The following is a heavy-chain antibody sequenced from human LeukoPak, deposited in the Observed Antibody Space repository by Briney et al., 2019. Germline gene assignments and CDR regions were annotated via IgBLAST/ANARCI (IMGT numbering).Heavy chain of an antibody. V-gene: IGHV4-31*03. CDR1: GGSFSSGDYY. Sequence: SETLSLTCTVSGGSFSSGDYYWTWIRQHPGKGLEWIGFIYYTRNTYYNPSLKSRLTMSLDTSKNQFSLKLSSVTAADTAVYYCTTTRAHQFDFWGQGTLATVSS. J-gene: IGHJ4*02. D-gene: IGHD4-11*01. CDR2: IYYTRNT. CDR3: TTTRAHQFDF.